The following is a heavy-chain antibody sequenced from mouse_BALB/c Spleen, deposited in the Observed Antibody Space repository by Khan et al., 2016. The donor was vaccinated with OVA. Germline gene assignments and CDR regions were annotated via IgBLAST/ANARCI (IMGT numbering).Heavy chain of an antibody. CDR1: GDSITSGF. CDR2: VTYSGNT. V-gene: IGHV3-8*02. D-gene: IGHD1-1*01. CDR3: ARSYGSWAIDY. Sequence: EVQLQESGPSLVKPSQTLSLTCSVTGDSITSGFWNWIRNFPGHKFEYMGYVTYSGNTYYNPSLKSRISITRDTSKSQYYLQLNSVTTEDTATYFCARSYGSWAIDYWGQGTSVTVSS. J-gene: IGHJ4*01.